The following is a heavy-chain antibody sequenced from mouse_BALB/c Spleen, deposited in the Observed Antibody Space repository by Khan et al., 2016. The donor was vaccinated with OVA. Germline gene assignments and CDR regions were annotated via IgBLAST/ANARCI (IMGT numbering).Heavy chain of an antibody. J-gene: IGHJ4*01. D-gene: IGHD2-3*01. CDR1: GFTFSSYG. V-gene: IGHV5-6-3*01. Sequence: EVELVESGGGLVQPGGSLKLSCAASGFTFSSYGMSWVRQTPDKRLELVATINSYGGFTYYPDSVKGRFTISRDNAKNTLYLQMSSLKSEDTAMYYCARGLYDDYYHYYGMDYWGQGTSVTVSS. CDR3: ARGLYDDYYHYYGMDY. CDR2: INSYGGFT.